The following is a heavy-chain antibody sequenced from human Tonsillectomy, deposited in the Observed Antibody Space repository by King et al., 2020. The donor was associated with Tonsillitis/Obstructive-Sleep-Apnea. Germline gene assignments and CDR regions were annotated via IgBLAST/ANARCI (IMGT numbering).Heavy chain of an antibody. Sequence: QLVQSGAEVKKPGSSVKVSCKASGGTFSSYAISWVRQAPGQGLEWMGGIIPILGIANYAQKFQGRLTITADKSTSTAYMELSSLRSEDTAVYYCARDEDIGLMVYDAVYGMDVWGQGTTVTVSS. CDR2: IIPILGIA. V-gene: IGHV1-69*10. CDR3: ARDEDIGLMVYDAVYGMDV. D-gene: IGHD2-8*01. J-gene: IGHJ6*02. CDR1: GGTFSSYA.